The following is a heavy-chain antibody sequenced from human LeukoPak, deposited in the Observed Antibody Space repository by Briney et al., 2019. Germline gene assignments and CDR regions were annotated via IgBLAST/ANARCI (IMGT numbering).Heavy chain of an antibody. CDR1: GFTFSSYS. J-gene: IGHJ4*02. CDR3: ARDALARYYDSSGYNIDY. CDR2: ISSSSSYI. Sequence: GGSLRLSCAASGFTFSSYSMDWVRQAPGKGLEWVSSISSSSSYIYYADSVKGRFTISRDNAKNSLYLQMNSLRAEDTAVYYCARDALARYYDSSGYNIDYWGQGTLVTVSS. V-gene: IGHV3-21*01. D-gene: IGHD3-22*01.